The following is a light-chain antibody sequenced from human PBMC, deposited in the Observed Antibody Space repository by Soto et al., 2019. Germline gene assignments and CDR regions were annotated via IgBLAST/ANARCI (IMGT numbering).Light chain of an antibody. V-gene: IGLV2-11*01. CDR2: DVS. CDR3: CSYAGRFTYV. Sequence: QSVLTQPPSVSGSPGQSVSISCTGTSSDVGGYNYVSWYQQHPGKAPKVMIYDVSKRPSGVPDRFSGSKSGNTASLTISGLQSEDGADYYCCSYAGRFTYVFXTGTKV. J-gene: IGLJ1*01. CDR1: SSDVGGYNY.